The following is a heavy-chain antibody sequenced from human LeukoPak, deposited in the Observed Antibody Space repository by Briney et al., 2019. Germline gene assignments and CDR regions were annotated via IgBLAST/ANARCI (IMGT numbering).Heavy chain of an antibody. D-gene: IGHD7-27*01. V-gene: IGHV1-46*01. Sequence: ASVKVSCKASGYTFTSYGISWVRQAPGQGLEWMGIINPSGGSTTYAQKFQGRVTMTRDTFTSTVYMELSSLRSEDTAVYYCARAGHFDYWGQGTLVTVSS. CDR1: GYTFTSYG. J-gene: IGHJ4*02. CDR2: INPSGGST. CDR3: ARAGHFDY.